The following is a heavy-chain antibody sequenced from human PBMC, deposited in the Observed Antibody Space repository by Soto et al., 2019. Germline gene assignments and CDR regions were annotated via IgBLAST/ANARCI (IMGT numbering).Heavy chain of an antibody. CDR1: GGTFSSYA. CDR3: ARDRAVAGAYLYGMDV. J-gene: IGHJ6*02. CDR2: IIPIFGTA. Sequence: GASVKVSCKASGGTFSSYAISWVRQAPGQGLEWMGGIIPIFGTANYAQNFQSRVTITADRSTSTAYMDLSSLRSEDTAVYYCARDRAVAGAYLYGMDVWGPGTTVTVSS. V-gene: IGHV1-69*06. D-gene: IGHD6-19*01.